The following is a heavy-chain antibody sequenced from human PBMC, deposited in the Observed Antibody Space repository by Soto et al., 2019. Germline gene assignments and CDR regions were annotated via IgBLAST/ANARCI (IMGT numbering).Heavy chain of an antibody. CDR2: IIPIFGTA. D-gene: IGHD6-13*01. J-gene: IGHJ4*02. Sequence: GASVKVSCKASGGTFSSYAISWVRQAPGQGLEWMGGIIPIFGTANYAQKFQGGVTITADESTSTAYMELSSLRSEDTAVYYCASEAAAGKYYFDYWGQGTLVTVSS. CDR3: ASEAAAGKYYFDY. CDR1: GGTFSSYA. V-gene: IGHV1-69*13.